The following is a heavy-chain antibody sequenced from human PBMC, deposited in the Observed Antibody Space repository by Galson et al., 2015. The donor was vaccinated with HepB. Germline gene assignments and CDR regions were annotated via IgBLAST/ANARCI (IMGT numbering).Heavy chain of an antibody. CDR3: ARGIAARPHPFDY. J-gene: IGHJ4*02. V-gene: IGHV1-69*13. D-gene: IGHD6-6*01. CDR2: ITPIFGTA. CDR1: GGTFSSYA. Sequence: SVKVSCKASGGTFSSYAISWVRQAPGQGLEWMGGITPIFGTANYAQKFQGRVTITADESTSTAYMELSSLRSEDTAVYYCARGIAARPHPFDYWGQGTLVTVSS.